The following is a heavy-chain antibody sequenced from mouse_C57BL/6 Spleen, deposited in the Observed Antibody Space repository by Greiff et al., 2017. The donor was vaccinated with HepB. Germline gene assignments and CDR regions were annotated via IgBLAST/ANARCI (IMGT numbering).Heavy chain of an antibody. D-gene: IGHD2-10*02. CDR3: ARRDPRGVYYYAMDY. V-gene: IGHV1-82*01. CDR2: IYPGDGDT. J-gene: IGHJ4*01. CDR1: GYAFSSSW. Sequence: QVQLQQSGPELVKPGASVKISCKASGYAFSSSWMNWVKQRPGKGLEWIGRIYPGDGDTNYNGKFKGKATLTADKSSSTAYMQLSSLTSDDSAVYFCARRDPRGVYYYAMDYWGQGTSVTVSS.